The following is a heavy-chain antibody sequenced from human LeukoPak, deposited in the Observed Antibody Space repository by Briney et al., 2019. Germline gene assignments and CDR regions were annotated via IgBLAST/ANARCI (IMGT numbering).Heavy chain of an antibody. D-gene: IGHD2-15*01. J-gene: IGHJ6*03. CDR1: GYTFTSYD. Sequence: ASVKVSCKASGYTFTSYDINWVRQATGQGLEWMGWMNPNSGNTGYAQKFQGRVTMTRNTSISTAYMELSSLRSEDTAVYYCARGRRVRIVVVVAATHYYYYMDVWGKGTTVTVSS. CDR3: ARGRRVRIVVVVAATHYYYYMDV. CDR2: MNPNSGNT. V-gene: IGHV1-8*01.